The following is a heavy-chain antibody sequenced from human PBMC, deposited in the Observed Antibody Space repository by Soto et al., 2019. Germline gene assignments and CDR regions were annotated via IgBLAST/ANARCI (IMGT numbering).Heavy chain of an antibody. CDR2: IYPGDSDT. CDR1: GYSFPTHW. V-gene: IGHV5-51*01. CDR3: SKFKYSTSVRYLQH. Sequence: GESLKISCKGSGYSFPTHWIGWVRQMPGKGLEWMGIIYPGDSDTIYSPSFQGQVTISADKSISTAYLQWTSLKASDTAIYYCSKFKYSTSVRYLQHWVQGTPVTVSS. D-gene: IGHD6-6*01. J-gene: IGHJ1*01.